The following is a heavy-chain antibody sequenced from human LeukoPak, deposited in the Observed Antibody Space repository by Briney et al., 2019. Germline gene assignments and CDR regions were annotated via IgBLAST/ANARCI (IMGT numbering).Heavy chain of an antibody. J-gene: IGHJ4*02. Sequence: GGSLRLSCAASGFNFGSYSMTWVRLAPGKGLEWVSVISADSATTFYADSVKGRFTISRDNSKNTLFLQMNSLRAEDAAMYYCAQDSREAFQWLIHWGQGTLVTVSS. CDR1: GFNFGSYS. CDR2: ISADSATT. CDR3: AQDSREAFQWLIH. V-gene: IGHV3-23*01. D-gene: IGHD6-19*01.